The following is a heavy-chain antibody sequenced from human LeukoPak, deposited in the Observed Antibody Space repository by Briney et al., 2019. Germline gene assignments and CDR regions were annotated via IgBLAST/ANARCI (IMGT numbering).Heavy chain of an antibody. D-gene: IGHD5-24*01. CDR2: IYYSGST. V-gene: IGHV4-59*08. CDR1: GGSMSSYY. Sequence: PSETLSLTCTVSGGSMSSYYWSWIRQPPGKGLEWIGYIYYSGSTKYTPSLKSRVTISVDTSKNQFSLKLSSVTAADTAVYYCARGARAGYNLERFDYWGQGTLVTVSS. J-gene: IGHJ4*02. CDR3: ARGARAGYNLERFDY.